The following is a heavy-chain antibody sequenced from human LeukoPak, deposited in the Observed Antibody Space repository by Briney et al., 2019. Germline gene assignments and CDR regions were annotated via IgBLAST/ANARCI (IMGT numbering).Heavy chain of an antibody. D-gene: IGHD6-19*01. CDR1: GYSISSGYY. Sequence: PSETLSLTCAVSGYSISSGYYWGWIRQPPGKGLEWIGNIYHSGNTYYNPSLKSRVTISVDTSKNQFSLKLSSVTAADTAVYFCARELGNRCSTAWCHYFDSWSQGTLVTVSS. J-gene: IGHJ4*02. CDR3: ARELGNRCSTAWCHYFDS. CDR2: IYHSGNT. V-gene: IGHV4-38-2*02.